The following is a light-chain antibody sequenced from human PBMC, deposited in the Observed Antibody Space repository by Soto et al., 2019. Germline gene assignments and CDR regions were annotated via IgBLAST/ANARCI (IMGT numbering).Light chain of an antibody. CDR2: DVS. CDR1: QSVSSY. Sequence: EIVLTQSPATLSLSPGERATLSCRASQSVSSYLAWYQQKPGQAPRLLIYDVSNRATGIPARFSGSGSGTDFTLNISSLDPEDFAVYSCQHGYNWLITFGQGTRLQIK. CDR3: QHGYNWLIT. J-gene: IGKJ5*01. V-gene: IGKV3-11*01.